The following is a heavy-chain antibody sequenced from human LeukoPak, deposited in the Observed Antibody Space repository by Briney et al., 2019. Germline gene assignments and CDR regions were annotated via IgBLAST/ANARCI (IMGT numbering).Heavy chain of an antibody. Sequence: GSSVKVSCKASGGTFSSYAISWERQAPGQGLEWMGRIIPIFGIANYAQKFQGRVTITADKSTSTAYMELSSLRSEDTAVYYCARGGYYYDSSGYYPYYFDYWGQGTLVTVSS. J-gene: IGHJ4*02. CDR1: GGTFSSYA. CDR3: ARGGYYYDSSGYYPYYFDY. D-gene: IGHD3-22*01. CDR2: IIPIFGIA. V-gene: IGHV1-69*04.